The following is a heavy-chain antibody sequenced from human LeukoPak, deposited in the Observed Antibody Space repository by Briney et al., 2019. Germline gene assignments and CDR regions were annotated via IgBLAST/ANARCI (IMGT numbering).Heavy chain of an antibody. CDR1: GFTLRTYG. V-gene: IGHV3-30*02. CDR3: AKVIGGSSAWYARGFDY. J-gene: IGHJ4*02. CDR2: IRNDESNK. Sequence: PGGSLRLSCAASGFTLRTYGMHWVRQAPGKGLEWVAFIRNDESNKYYADSVKGRFTISRDNSKNTLYLQMNSLRAEDTAVYFCAKVIGGSSAWYARGFDYWGQGILVTVSS. D-gene: IGHD2-15*01.